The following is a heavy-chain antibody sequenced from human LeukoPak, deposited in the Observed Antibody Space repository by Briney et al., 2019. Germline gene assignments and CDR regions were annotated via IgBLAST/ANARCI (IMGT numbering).Heavy chain of an antibody. Sequence: ASMKVSCKASGYTFTDYFLHWVRRAPGQEFELMGWINPNSGATHYIQSFQGRVTMTRDTSLSIAYLQLNSLTSDDTAMYCCARAQYLTAPAGTFANSWGQGTLVTVSS. CDR3: ARAQYLTAPAGTFANS. CDR1: GYTFTDYF. J-gene: IGHJ4*02. V-gene: IGHV1-2*02. CDR2: INPNSGAT. D-gene: IGHD6-13*01.